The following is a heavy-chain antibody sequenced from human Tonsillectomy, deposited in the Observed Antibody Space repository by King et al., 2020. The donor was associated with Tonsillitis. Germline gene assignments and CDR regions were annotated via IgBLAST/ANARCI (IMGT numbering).Heavy chain of an antibody. V-gene: IGHV4-59*08. D-gene: IGHD6-6*01. CDR1: GASIDAHY. Sequence: QLQESGPGLVKPSETLSLTCTISGASIDAHYWSWIRQPPGKGLEWIGYVHYGSGTYNPPLKSRVTISVDTSKIQFSLNLTSVTAADTAMYYCARRDYSTSSLGAFDLWGQGTMVTVSS. J-gene: IGHJ3*01. CDR2: VHYGSG. CDR3: ARRDYSTSSLGAFDL.